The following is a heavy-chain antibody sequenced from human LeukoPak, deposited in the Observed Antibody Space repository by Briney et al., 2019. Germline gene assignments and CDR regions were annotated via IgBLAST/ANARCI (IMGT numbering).Heavy chain of an antibody. V-gene: IGHV3-7*01. CDR3: AELGITMIGGV. J-gene: IGHJ6*04. CDR1: GFTFTTYW. CDR2: IKQDGNGK. Sequence: GGSLRLSCAASGFTFTTYWMGWVRQAPGKGPEWVASIKQDGNGKYYVDSVKGRFTISRDNAKNSLYLQMNSLRAEDTAVYYCAELGITMIGGVWGKGTTVTISS. D-gene: IGHD3-10*02.